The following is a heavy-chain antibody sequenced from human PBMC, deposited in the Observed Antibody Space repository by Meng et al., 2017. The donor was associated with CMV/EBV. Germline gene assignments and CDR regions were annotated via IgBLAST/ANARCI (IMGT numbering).Heavy chain of an antibody. Sequence: GSLRLSCAASGFAYNNYAMHWVRQTPGKGLEWVSGVSGSGGSTYYADSVKGRFTISRDNSKNTLYLQMNSLRAEDTAIYYCAKDLGVVVPAVIFIVSSPDKSYYGMDVWGQGTTVTVSS. CDR3: AKDLGVVVPAVIFIVSSPDKSYYGMDV. J-gene: IGHJ6*02. CDR2: VSGSGGST. V-gene: IGHV3-23*01. D-gene: IGHD2-2*01. CDR1: GFAYNNYA.